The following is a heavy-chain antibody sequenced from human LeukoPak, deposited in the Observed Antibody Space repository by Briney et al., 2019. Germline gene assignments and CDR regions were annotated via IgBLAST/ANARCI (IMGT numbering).Heavy chain of an antibody. CDR2: FDPEDGET. Sequence: ASVKVSCKVSGYTLTELSMHWVRQAPGKGLAWMGGFDPEDGETIYAQKFQGRVTMTEDTSTDTAYMELSSLRSEDTVVYYCATAPKSMVRGVMFGMDVWGQGTTVTVSS. CDR3: ATAPKSMVRGVMFGMDV. V-gene: IGHV1-24*01. D-gene: IGHD3-10*01. CDR1: GYTLTELS. J-gene: IGHJ6*02.